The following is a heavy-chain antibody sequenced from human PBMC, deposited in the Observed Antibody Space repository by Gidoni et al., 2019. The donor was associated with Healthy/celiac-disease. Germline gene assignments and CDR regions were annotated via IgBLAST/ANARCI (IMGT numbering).Heavy chain of an antibody. V-gene: IGHV1-2*02. Sequence: QVQLVQSGAEVKKPGASVKVSCKASGYPFTGYYMHWVRQAPGQGLEWMGWINPNSGGTNYAQKFQGRVTMTRDTSISTAYMELSRLRSDDTAVYYCAREILGYCISTSCPDAFDIWGQGTMVTVSS. D-gene: IGHD2-2*01. CDR3: AREILGYCISTSCPDAFDI. J-gene: IGHJ3*02. CDR1: GYPFTGYY. CDR2: INPNSGGT.